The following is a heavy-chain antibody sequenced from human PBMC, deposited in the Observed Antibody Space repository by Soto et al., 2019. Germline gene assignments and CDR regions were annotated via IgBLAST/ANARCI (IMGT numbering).Heavy chain of an antibody. Sequence: SETLSLTCTVSGGSISSYYWSWIRQPPGKGLEWIGYIYYSGSTNYNPSLKSRVTISVDTSKNQFSLKLSSVTAADTAVYYCARVSPNILTGYYFPYFDYWGQGTLVTVSS. CDR3: ARVSPNILTGYYFPYFDY. CDR1: GGSISSYY. J-gene: IGHJ4*02. V-gene: IGHV4-59*01. D-gene: IGHD3-9*01. CDR2: IYYSGST.